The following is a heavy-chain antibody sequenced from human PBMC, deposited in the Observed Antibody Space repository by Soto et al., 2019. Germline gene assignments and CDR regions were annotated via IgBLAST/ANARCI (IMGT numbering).Heavy chain of an antibody. CDR1: GGSISSYY. J-gene: IGHJ4*02. Sequence: PSETLCLTCTVSGGSISSYYWSWIRQPPGKGLEWIGYIYYSGSTNYNPSLKSRVTISVDTSKNQFSLKLSSVTAADTAVYYCARQWGFYFDFWGQGTLVTVS. D-gene: IGHD7-27*01. V-gene: IGHV4-59*08. CDR2: IYYSGST. CDR3: ARQWGFYFDF.